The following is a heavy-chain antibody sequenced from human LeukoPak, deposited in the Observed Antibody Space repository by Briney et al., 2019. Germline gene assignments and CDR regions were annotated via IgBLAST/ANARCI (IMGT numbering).Heavy chain of an antibody. J-gene: IGHJ3*02. D-gene: IGHD5-24*01. CDR3: ATISAQTFDI. CDR2: IKPDGSDK. CDR1: GFSFRSHW. V-gene: IGHV3-7*01. Sequence: AGGSLRLSCVGSGFSFRSHWVNWVRQSPGKGLEWVANIKPDGSDKYYVDSARGRFTVSRDNAKNSAFLQMNSLRAEDTAIYYCATISAQTFDIWGQGTSVSVSS.